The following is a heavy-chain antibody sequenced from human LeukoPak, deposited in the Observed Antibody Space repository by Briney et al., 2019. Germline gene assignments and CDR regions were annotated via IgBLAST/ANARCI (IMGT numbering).Heavy chain of an antibody. CDR3: ARDRTRETFDY. J-gene: IGHJ4*02. Sequence: GGSLRLSCAASGFTFSDYYMSWIRQAPGKGLEWVSFISSGGNTINYADSMKGRFTISRDNAKNSLYLQMNSLRAEDTAVYYCARDRTRETFDYWGRGTLVTVSS. CDR2: ISSGGNTI. D-gene: IGHD1-1*01. V-gene: IGHV3-11*04. CDR1: GFTFSDYY.